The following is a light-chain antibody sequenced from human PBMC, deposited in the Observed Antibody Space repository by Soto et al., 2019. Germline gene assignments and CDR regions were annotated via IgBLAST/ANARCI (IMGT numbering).Light chain of an antibody. V-gene: IGKV3-20*01. CDR1: QSVSSSY. CDR3: QQYGSSPMYT. J-gene: IGKJ2*01. CDR2: AAS. Sequence: EIVLTQSPGTLSLSPGERVTLSCRASQSVSSSYLAWYQQKPGQAPRLLIYAASSRATGIPDRFSGSGSGTDFTLTISRLEPEDFAVYYCQQYGSSPMYTFGQGTKLEIK.